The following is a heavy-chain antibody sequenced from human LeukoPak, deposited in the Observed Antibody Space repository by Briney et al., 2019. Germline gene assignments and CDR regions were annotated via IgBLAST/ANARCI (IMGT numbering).Heavy chain of an antibody. CDR1: GFTVSSNY. D-gene: IGHD6-6*01. CDR3: ARDVRPDY. Sequence: PGGSLRLSCAASGFTVSSNYMSWVRQAPGKGLEWLSVIYVVGETHYADSVKGRFTISRDNSKNTLYLQMNALRAEDTAVYYCARDVRPDYWGQGTLVTVST. CDR2: IYVVGET. J-gene: IGHJ4*02. V-gene: IGHV3-53*01.